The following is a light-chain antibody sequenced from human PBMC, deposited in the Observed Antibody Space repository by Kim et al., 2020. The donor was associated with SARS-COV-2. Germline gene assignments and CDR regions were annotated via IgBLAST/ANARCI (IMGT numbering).Light chain of an antibody. Sequence: PVETAPPPCGSSTDSVTSTHYPYWLRQKPGHAPRTLIYGTSNRRSWTPARFSGSLLGGKAALTLSGAQPEDEADYYCLLSYSGVRVFGGGTQLTVL. J-gene: IGLJ3*02. CDR3: LLSYSGVRV. CDR1: TDSVTSTHY. CDR2: GTS. V-gene: IGLV7-46*01.